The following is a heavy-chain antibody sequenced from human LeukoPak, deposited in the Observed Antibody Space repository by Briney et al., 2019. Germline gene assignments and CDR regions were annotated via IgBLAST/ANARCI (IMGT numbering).Heavy chain of an antibody. Sequence: GGSLRLSCAASGFTFDDYGMHWVRQAPGKGLEWVSSISWNSGSIGYADSVKGRFTISRDNAKNSLYLQMNSLRAEDMALYYCAKSQSSSWTDYYYMDVWGKGTTVTVSS. D-gene: IGHD6-13*01. V-gene: IGHV3-9*03. CDR2: ISWNSGSI. CDR1: GFTFDDYG. J-gene: IGHJ6*03. CDR3: AKSQSSSWTDYYYMDV.